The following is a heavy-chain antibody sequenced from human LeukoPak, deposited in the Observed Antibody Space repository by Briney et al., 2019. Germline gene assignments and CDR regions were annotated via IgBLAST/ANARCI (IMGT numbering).Heavy chain of an antibody. Sequence: SETLSLTCSVSGGSLSTYYWNWIRQTPGKGLEWIGHISYGNTDYNPSLKSRVTISVDTSKNQFSLKLTSVTAADTAVYYCVRDKAHSYGRYFCRWGQAALVTVSS. CDR3: VRDKAHSYGRYFCR. D-gene: IGHD5-18*01. J-gene: IGHJ4*02. CDR2: ISYGNT. V-gene: IGHV4-59*01. CDR1: GGSLSTYY.